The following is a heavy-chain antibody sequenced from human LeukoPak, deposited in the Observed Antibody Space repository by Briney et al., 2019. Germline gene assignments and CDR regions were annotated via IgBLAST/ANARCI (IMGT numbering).Heavy chain of an antibody. J-gene: IGHJ2*01. CDR2: IYYSWST. Sequence: SETLSLTCTVSGGSISSSSYYWGWIRQPPGKGLEWIGSIYYSWSTYYNPSLKSRVTISLDTSKNQFSLKLSSVTAADTAVYYCARLRRYSGSYYWYFDLWGRGTLVTVSS. V-gene: IGHV4-39*01. D-gene: IGHD1-26*01. CDR1: GGSISSSSYY. CDR3: ARLRRYSGSYYWYFDL.